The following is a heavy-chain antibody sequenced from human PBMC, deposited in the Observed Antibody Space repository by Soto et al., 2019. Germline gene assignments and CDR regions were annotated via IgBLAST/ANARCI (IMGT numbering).Heavy chain of an antibody. CDR2: ITGNSEYK. Sequence: GSLGIPCLVSGVSFSDYSMNWVRQAPGKGLEWVSLITGNSEYKYYAGSVKGRFTVSRDNAKNSLYLQMNSLTVEDTAVYYCARSGELLQTFDSWGQGTLVTVYS. CDR1: GVSFSDYS. CDR3: ARSGELLQTFDS. V-gene: IGHV3-21*06. D-gene: IGHD1-26*01. J-gene: IGHJ4*02.